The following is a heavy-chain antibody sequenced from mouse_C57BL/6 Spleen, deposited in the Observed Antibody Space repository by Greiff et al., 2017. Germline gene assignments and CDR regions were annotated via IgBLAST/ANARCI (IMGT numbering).Heavy chain of an antibody. CDR1: GYTFTDYE. J-gene: IGHJ3*01. CDR2: IDPETGGT. CDR3: TRAPRFAY. Sequence: VQLQQSGAELVRPGASVTLSCKASGYTFTDYEMHWVKQTPVHGLEWIGAIDPETGGTAYNQKFKGKAILTADKSSSTASMELRSLTSEDSAVYYCTRAPRFAYWGQGTLVTVSA. V-gene: IGHV1-15*01.